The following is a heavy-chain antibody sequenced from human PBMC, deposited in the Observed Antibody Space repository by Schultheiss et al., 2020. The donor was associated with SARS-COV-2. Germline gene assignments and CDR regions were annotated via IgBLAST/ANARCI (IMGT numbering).Heavy chain of an antibody. J-gene: IGHJ4*02. Sequence: SQTLSLTCTVSGGSISSYYWGWIRQHPGKGLEWIGYIYYSGSTNYNPSLKSRVTISVDTSKNQFSLRLSSVTAADTAVYYCARQGTVVTRRGLDYWGQGTLVTVSS. V-gene: IGHV4-59*08. D-gene: IGHD4-23*01. CDR3: ARQGTVVTRRGLDY. CDR1: GGSISSYY. CDR2: IYYSGST.